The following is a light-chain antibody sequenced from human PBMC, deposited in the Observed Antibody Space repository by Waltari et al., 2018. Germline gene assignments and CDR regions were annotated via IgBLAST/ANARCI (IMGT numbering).Light chain of an antibody. CDR1: ALPKQY. CDR2: GDT. J-gene: IGLJ2*01. CDR3: QSADSIGAYLV. V-gene: IGLV3-25*03. Sequence: SYELTQPPSVSVSPGQTATITCPGDALPKQYAYWYQQKPGQAPVLVIYGDTGGPSGIPWRFAGSSSGTTVTLTISGVQAEDEADYYCQSADSIGAYLVFGGGTKLTVL.